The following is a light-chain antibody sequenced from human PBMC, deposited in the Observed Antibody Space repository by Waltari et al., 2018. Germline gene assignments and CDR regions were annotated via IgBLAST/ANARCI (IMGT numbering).Light chain of an antibody. CDR1: QRISSW. CDR2: KAS. Sequence: DIQMTQSPSTLSASVGDRVPITCRASQRISSWLAWYQQKPGKAPKLLIYKASNLESGVPSRFSGSGSGTEFTLTISSLQPDDFATFYCQHYNSYPLTFGGGTKVEIK. J-gene: IGKJ4*01. V-gene: IGKV1-5*03. CDR3: QHYNSYPLT.